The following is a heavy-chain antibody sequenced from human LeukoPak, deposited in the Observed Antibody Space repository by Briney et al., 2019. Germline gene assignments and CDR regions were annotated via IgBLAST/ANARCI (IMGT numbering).Heavy chain of an antibody. Sequence: NTSETLSLTCTVSGASISSSRSFWGWIRQPPGKGLEWIVSIFSGGNTYYNLSLNSRVSISIDTSKNQFSLRLSSVTAADTAFYFCARPQLGSSAGYVDYWGQGILVTVSS. CDR3: ARPQLGSSAGYVDY. D-gene: IGHD3-9*01. CDR2: IFSGGNT. V-gene: IGHV4-39*01. CDR1: GASISSSRSF. J-gene: IGHJ4*02.